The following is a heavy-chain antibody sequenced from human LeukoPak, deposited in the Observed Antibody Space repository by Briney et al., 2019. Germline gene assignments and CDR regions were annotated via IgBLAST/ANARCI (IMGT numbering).Heavy chain of an antibody. V-gene: IGHV3-33*01. J-gene: IGHJ6*02. CDR2: IWYDGSNK. CDR3: ARERAGPYYYGMDV. CDR1: GFTFSSYG. Sequence: RGSLRLSCAASGFTFSSYGMHWVRQAPGKGLEWVAVIWYDGSNKYYADSVKGRFAISRDNSKNTLYLQMNSLRAEDTAVYYCARERAGPYYYGMDVWGQGTTVTVSS.